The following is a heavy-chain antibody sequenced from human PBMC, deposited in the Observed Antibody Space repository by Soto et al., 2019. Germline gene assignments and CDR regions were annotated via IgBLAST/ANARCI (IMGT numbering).Heavy chain of an antibody. CDR3: ASIFSPYQRGGVDY. CDR1: GFTFRSYI. CDR2: ISDSSADK. V-gene: IGHV3-21*02. Sequence: EVKLVESGGGLVKPGGSLRLSGAASGFTFRSYIMNWVRQAPGKGLEWVSSISDSSADKYYADSVKGRFTISRNTATNSLYLQMNSLRAEDTAVYYCASIFSPYQRGGVDYCGQGTLVTVSS. J-gene: IGHJ4*02. D-gene: IGHD6-25*01.